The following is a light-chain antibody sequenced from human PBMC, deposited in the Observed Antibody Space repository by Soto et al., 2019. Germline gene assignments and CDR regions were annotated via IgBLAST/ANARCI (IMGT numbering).Light chain of an antibody. J-gene: IGLJ1*01. CDR3: SSFAGTNNYV. V-gene: IGLV2-8*01. CDR1: SSDIGAYDH. Sequence: QSALTQPPSASGSPGQSVTISCSGTSSDIGAYDHVSWYQHHPGEAPKLIIFEVYKRPSGVPDRFSGSKTGNTASLSVSGLQDDDEADYYCSSFAGTNNYVFGPGTKVTVL. CDR2: EVY.